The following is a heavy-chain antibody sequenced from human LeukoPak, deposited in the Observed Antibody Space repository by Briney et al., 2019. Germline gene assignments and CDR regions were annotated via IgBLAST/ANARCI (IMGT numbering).Heavy chain of an antibody. Sequence: GGSLRLSCAASGFTFSSYGMHWVRQAPGKGLEWVAVIWHDGSNKYYADSVKGRFTISRDNSKNTLYLQMNSLRAEDTAVYYCARESVSLRRDLYYYYGMDVWGQGTTVTVSS. D-gene: IGHD2-8*01. CDR1: GFTFSSYG. J-gene: IGHJ6*02. CDR3: ARESVSLRRDLYYYYGMDV. CDR2: IWHDGSNK. V-gene: IGHV3-33*01.